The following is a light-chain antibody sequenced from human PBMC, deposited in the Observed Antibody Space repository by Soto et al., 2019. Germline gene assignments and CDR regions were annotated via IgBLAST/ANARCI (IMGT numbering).Light chain of an antibody. Sequence: DIQMTQSPSTLSASVGDRVTITCRASQSVSNWLAWYQQRPGKAPQLLIYGASTLDSGVPSRFSGSGSGTNFTLTISSLQPDDFATYYCQHYNSFSATFGPGTKVDIK. CDR1: QSVSNW. CDR3: QHYNSFSAT. CDR2: GAS. J-gene: IGKJ3*01. V-gene: IGKV1-5*01.